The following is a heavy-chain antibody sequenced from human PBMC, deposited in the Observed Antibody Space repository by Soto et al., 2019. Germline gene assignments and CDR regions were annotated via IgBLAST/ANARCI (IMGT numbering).Heavy chain of an antibody. CDR2: IYHSGGI. J-gene: IGHJ4*02. V-gene: IGHV4-4*02. CDR1: GGSISTTNW. Sequence: QVQLQESGPGLVKPSGTLSLTCAVSGGSISTTNWWPWVRQPPGKGLEWIGEIYHSGGINYNPSLASRVTMSVDKAKNQFSLKLSAVTAADTAVYYCAIAYPFKWSSQPYYFDAWCQGTLVTVSS. CDR3: AIAYPFKWSSQPYYFDA. D-gene: IGHD3-10*01.